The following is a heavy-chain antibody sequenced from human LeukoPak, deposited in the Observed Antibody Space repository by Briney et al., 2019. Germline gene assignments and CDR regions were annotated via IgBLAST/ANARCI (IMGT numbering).Heavy chain of an antibody. CDR1: RYTFTSYD. CDR2: MNPNRGNT. V-gene: IGHV1-8*03. Sequence: ASVKVSCKASRYTFTSYDINWVRQATAQGREWMGWMNPNRGNTGYPQKLQGRVTITRNTSISTDYMELSSMRSEDTAVYYCARQPRSITIFGVVIPNWFDPWGQGTLVTVSS. CDR3: ARQPRSITIFGVVIPNWFDP. J-gene: IGHJ5*02. D-gene: IGHD3-3*01.